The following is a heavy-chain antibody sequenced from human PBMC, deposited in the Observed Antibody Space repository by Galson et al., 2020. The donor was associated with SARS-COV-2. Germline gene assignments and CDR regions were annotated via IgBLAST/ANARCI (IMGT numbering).Heavy chain of an antibody. V-gene: IGHV3-9*01. D-gene: IGHD6-19*01. CDR1: GFTFDDYA. J-gene: IGHJ6*02. CDR3: AKDMGSAEQWVGGMDV. CDR2: ISWNSGSI. Sequence: SLRLSCAASGFTFDDYAMHWVRQAPGKGLEWVSGISWNSGSIGYADSVKGRFTISRDNAKNTLYLQMNSLRAEDTALYYCAKDMGSAEQWVGGMDVWGQGTTVTVS.